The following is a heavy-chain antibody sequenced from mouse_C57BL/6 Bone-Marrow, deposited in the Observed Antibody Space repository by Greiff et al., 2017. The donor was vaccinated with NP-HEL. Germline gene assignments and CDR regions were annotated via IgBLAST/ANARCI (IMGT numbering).Heavy chain of an antibody. Sequence: EVKLQESGGDLVKPGGSLKLSCAASGFTFSSYGMSWVRQTPDKRLEWVATISSGGSYTYYPDSVKGRFTISRDNAKNTLYLQMSSLNSEDTAMYYCASNWYFDYWGQGTTLTVSS. CDR2: ISSGGSYT. CDR1: GFTFSSYG. D-gene: IGHD4-1*02. V-gene: IGHV5-6*01. CDR3: ASNWYFDY. J-gene: IGHJ2*01.